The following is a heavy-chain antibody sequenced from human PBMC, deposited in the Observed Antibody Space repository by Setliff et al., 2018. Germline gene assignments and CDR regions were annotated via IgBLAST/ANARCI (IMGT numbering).Heavy chain of an antibody. CDR2: ISSSGSTI. CDR1: GFTFSSYE. V-gene: IGHV3-48*03. Sequence: GSLRLSCAASGFTFSSYEMNWVRQAPGKGLEWVSYISSSGSTIYYADSVKGRFTISRDNAKNSLYLQMNSLRAEYTAVYYCARDFAGDLWGDAFDIWGQGTMVTVSS. D-gene: IGHD7-27*01. CDR3: ARDFAGDLWGDAFDI. J-gene: IGHJ3*02.